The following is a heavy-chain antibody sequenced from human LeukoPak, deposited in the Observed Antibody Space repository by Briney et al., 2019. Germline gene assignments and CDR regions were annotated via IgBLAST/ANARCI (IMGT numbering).Heavy chain of an antibody. CDR3: ARGSSSGPAWFDP. CDR1: GGTFSSYA. Sequence: ASVKVSCKASGGTFSSYAISWVRQAPGQGLEWMGGIIPIFGTANYAQKFQGRVTITTDESTSTAYMELSSLRSEDTAVYYCARGSSSGPAWFDPWGQGTLVTVSS. V-gene: IGHV1-69*05. J-gene: IGHJ5*02. D-gene: IGHD6-6*01. CDR2: IIPIFGTA.